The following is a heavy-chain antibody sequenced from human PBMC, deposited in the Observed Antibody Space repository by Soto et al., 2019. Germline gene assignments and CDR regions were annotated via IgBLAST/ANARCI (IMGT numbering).Heavy chain of an antibody. CDR2: ITSSGASI. CDR3: ARDGSEGSGEIGYYYYMDV. D-gene: IGHD2-15*01. Sequence: EVQLVESGGGLVKPGGSLRLSCAASGFTFSSYSLNWVRQAPGKGLEWDSSITSSGASIYYADSVKGRFTISRDNAKNSLYLQMNSLRAEDTAVYYCARDGSEGSGEIGYYYYMDVWGKGTTATVSS. V-gene: IGHV3-21*01. CDR1: GFTFSSYS. J-gene: IGHJ6*03.